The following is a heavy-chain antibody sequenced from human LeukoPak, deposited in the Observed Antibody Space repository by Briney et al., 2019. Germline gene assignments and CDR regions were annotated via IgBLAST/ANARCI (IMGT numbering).Heavy chain of an antibody. D-gene: IGHD6-19*01. CDR2: INLGGSS. J-gene: IGHJ4*02. V-gene: IGHV4-34*01. Sequence: SETLSLTCVVYGRSSSDFYCSWIRQSPGKGLEWIGEINLGGSSNHNPSLKSRVTISVDTSKNHFSLKLTPVTAADTAVYYCATRHTTGWYFDYWGRGTLVTVSS. CDR1: GRSSSDFY. CDR3: ATRHTTGWYFDY.